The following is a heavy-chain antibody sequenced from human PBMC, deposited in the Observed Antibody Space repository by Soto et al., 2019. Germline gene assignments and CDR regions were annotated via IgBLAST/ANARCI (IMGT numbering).Heavy chain of an antibody. CDR2: IYTSGST. V-gene: IGHV4-4*07. J-gene: IGHJ4*02. D-gene: IGHD6-19*01. Sequence: SETLSLTCTVSSGSISTYYWSWIRQPGGKGLEWIGRIYTSGSTLYNPSLKSRVTMSVDTSKNQFSLRLSSVTAEDTAVYYCARDHINGWKFDYWGRGTLVTVSS. CDR1: SGSISTYY. CDR3: ARDHINGWKFDY.